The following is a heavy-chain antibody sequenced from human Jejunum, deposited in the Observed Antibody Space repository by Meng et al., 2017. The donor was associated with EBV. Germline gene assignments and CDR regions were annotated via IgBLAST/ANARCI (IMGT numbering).Heavy chain of an antibody. Sequence: QMVKSGAGVKKPGDSVKLFCKTSGYTFVDSHVHWVRQAPGQGLEWMGILNPNNGATSYAQRIRGRVTMTRDTSTSTVYMELSSLRSEDTALYYCVGEIVAPYSFDQWGQGTLVTVSS. J-gene: IGHJ4*02. V-gene: IGHV1-46*01. CDR3: VGEIVAPYSFDQ. D-gene: IGHD5-12*01. CDR2: LNPNNGAT. CDR1: GYTFVDSH.